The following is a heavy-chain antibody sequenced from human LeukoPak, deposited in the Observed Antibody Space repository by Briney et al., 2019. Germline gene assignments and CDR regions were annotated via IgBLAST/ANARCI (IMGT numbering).Heavy chain of an antibody. V-gene: IGHV1-69*13. CDR2: IIPIFGTA. CDR1: GGTFSSYA. CDR3: ARPSGSGHSYGYGIDAFDI. Sequence: ASVKVSCKASGGTFSSYAISWVRQAPGQGLEWMGGIIPIFGTANYAQKFQGRVTITADESTSTAYMELSSLRSEDTAVYYCARPSGSGHSYGYGIDAFDIWGQGTMVTVSS. D-gene: IGHD5-18*01. J-gene: IGHJ3*02.